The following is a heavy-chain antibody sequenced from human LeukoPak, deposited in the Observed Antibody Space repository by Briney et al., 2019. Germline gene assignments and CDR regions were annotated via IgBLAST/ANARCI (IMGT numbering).Heavy chain of an antibody. CDR2: INPNSGGT. D-gene: IGHD4-11*01. V-gene: IGHV1-2*02. CDR3: AREHDYSNVPDY. J-gene: IGHJ4*02. Sequence: ASVKVSCKASGYTFTGYYMHWVRQAPGQGLEWMGWINPNSGGTNYAQKFQGRVTMTRATSTSTAYMELSRLRSDDTAVYYCAREHDYSNVPDYWGQGTLVTVSS. CDR1: GYTFTGYY.